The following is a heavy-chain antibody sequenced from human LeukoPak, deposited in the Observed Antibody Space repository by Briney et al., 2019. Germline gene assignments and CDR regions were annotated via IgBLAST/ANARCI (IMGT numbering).Heavy chain of an antibody. CDR3: AVTALTLPFDY. Sequence: GASVKVSCKASGYTFTSYGISWVRQAPGQGLEWMEWISAYNGNTNYAQKLQGRVTMTTDTSTSTAYMELRSLRSDDTAVYYCAVTALTLPFDYWGQGTLVTVSS. J-gene: IGHJ4*02. D-gene: IGHD2-21*02. CDR2: ISAYNGNT. CDR1: GYTFTSYG. V-gene: IGHV1-18*01.